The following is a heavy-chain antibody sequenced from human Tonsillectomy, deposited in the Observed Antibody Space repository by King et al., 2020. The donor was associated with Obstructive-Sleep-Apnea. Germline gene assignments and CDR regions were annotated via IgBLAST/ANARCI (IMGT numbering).Heavy chain of an antibody. CDR3: ASWKVRGVIQEY. CDR2: IHTSGST. D-gene: IGHD3-10*01. J-gene: IGHJ4*02. V-gene: IGHV4-4*07. Sequence: QLQESGPGLVKPSETLSLTCTVSGGSISSYYWSWIRQPAGKGMEWIGRIHTSGSTNYNPSLKSRVTMSVDTSKNQFSLKLSSVTAADTAVYYCASWKVRGVIQEYWGQETLVTVSS. CDR1: GGSISSYY.